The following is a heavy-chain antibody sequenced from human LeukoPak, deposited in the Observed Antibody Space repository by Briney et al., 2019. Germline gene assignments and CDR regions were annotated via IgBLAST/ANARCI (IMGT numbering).Heavy chain of an antibody. V-gene: IGHV1-2*02. CDR3: AGAAFCVGSSGYLHRVAS. J-gene: IGHJ4*02. CDR1: GCLFTPHY. Sequence: ASVKVSCQHSGCLFTPHYFYLLQLAPGQGLEWMGWIDTDSGDTKYAQNFQGRVTITRDSSTGTAYMELSSLISDDTAIYYCAGAAFCVGSSGYLHRVASCGAGTLVTVSS. D-gene: IGHD5-12*01. CDR2: IDTDSGDT.